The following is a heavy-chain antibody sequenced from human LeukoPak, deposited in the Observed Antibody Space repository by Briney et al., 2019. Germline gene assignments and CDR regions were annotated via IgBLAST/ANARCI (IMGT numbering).Heavy chain of an antibody. CDR1: GFTFSSYS. Sequence: GGSLRLSCAASGFTFSSYSMNWVRQAPGKGLEWVANIKQDGSEKYYVDSVKGRFTISRDNAKNSLYLQMNSLRAEDTAVYYCARDNGYYDFWSGYGGNWFDPWGQGTLVTVSS. J-gene: IGHJ5*02. D-gene: IGHD3-3*01. CDR3: ARDNGYYDFWSGYGGNWFDP. CDR2: IKQDGSEK. V-gene: IGHV3-7*01.